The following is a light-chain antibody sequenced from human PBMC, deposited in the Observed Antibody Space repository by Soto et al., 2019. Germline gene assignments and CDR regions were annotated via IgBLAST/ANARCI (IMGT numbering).Light chain of an antibody. V-gene: IGLV1-36*01. Sequence: SVLNHPPGVSGAPGHWFTVSCSVGTPNIRNNAVYWYQQFPGKAPKLLIYYDDLLPSGVPDRFSGSKSGTSASLAISGLQSEDEADFYCAAWDDSLNGDVFGTGTKGNV. CDR3: AAWDDSLNGDV. CDR1: TPNIRNNA. CDR2: YDD. J-gene: IGLJ1*01.